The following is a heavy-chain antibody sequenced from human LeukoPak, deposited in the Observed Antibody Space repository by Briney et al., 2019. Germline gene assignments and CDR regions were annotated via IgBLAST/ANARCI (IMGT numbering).Heavy chain of an antibody. CDR3: ARGAYDFWSGYYLYYFDY. J-gene: IGHJ4*02. CDR2: INPSGGST. CDR1: GYTFTSYY. D-gene: IGHD3-3*01. V-gene: IGHV1-46*01. Sequence: ASVKVSCKASGYTFTSYYMHWVRQAPGQGLEWMGIINPSGGSTSYAQKFQGRVTMTRDTSISTAYMELSRLRSDDTAVYYCARGAYDFWSGYYLYYFDYWGQGTLVTVSS.